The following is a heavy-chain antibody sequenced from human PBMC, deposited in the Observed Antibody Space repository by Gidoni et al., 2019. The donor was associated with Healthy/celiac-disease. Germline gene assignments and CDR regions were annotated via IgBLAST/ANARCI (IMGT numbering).Heavy chain of an antibody. V-gene: IGHV4-34*01. CDR1: GGSFSGYY. J-gene: IGHJ6*02. CDR2: INHSGST. Sequence: QVQLQQWGAGLLKPSETLSLTCAVYGGSFSGYYWSWIRQPPEKGLEWIGEINHSGSTNYNPSLKSRVTISVDTSKNQFSLKLSSVTAADTAVYYCARGSSSWTYYYYGMDVWGQGTTVTVSS. D-gene: IGHD6-13*01. CDR3: ARGSSSWTYYYYGMDV.